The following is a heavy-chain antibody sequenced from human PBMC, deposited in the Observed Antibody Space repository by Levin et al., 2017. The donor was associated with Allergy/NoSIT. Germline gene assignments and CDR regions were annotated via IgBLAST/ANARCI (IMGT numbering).Heavy chain of an antibody. Sequence: GGSLRLSCAASGFIFSGYAMTWVRQTPGRGLEWVSEISGSGGDIYYADSVKGRFTISKDKSKNTLYLQMNSLRVEGTATYYCAKGVERSWIRAGAFDYWGQGTLVTVSS. CDR3: AKGVERSWIRAGAFDY. V-gene: IGHV3-23*01. CDR1: GFIFSGYA. CDR2: ISGSGGDI. J-gene: IGHJ4*02. D-gene: IGHD2-15*01.